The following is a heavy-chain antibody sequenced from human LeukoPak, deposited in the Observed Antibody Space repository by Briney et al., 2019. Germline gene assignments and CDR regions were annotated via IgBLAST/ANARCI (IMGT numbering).Heavy chain of an antibody. D-gene: IGHD7-27*01. CDR2: ISSNSDNT. J-gene: IGHJ4*02. CDR1: GYTFTSYG. V-gene: IGHV1-18*01. Sequence: ASVKVSCRATGYTFTSYGISWVRQAPGQGLEWMGWISSNSDNTNYAQKLQGRVTMTTDTSTSTAYMELRSLRSDDTALYFCARDWGSIKVIADYWGQGTLVTVSS. CDR3: ARDWGSIKVIADY.